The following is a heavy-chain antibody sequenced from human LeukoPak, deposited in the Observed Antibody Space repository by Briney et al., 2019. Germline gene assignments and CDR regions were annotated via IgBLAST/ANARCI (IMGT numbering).Heavy chain of an antibody. J-gene: IGHJ4*02. CDR3: ARDGGGRQWLAYYFDY. Sequence: GASVKVSCKASGYTFTTYYMHWVRQAPGQGLEWMGIINPSGGSTSYAQKFQGRVTMTRDMSPSTVYMELSSLRSEDTAVYYCARDGGGRQWLAYYFDYWGQGTLVTVSS. CDR1: GYTFTTYY. CDR2: INPSGGST. D-gene: IGHD6-19*01. V-gene: IGHV1-46*01.